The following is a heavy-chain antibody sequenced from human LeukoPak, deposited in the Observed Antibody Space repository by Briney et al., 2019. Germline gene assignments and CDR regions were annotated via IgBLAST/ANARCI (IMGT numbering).Heavy chain of an antibody. D-gene: IGHD1-26*01. J-gene: IGHJ4*02. CDR3: AKIVSGSHYSGDY. CDR2: ITWTGGII. Sequence: PGGSLRLSCVASGFTFDEYAIHCVRHAPGKCLEWVSGITWTGGIIGYADSVKGRFAISRENAKNSLYLQMTSLRAEDTALYCCAKIVSGSHYSGDYWGQGALVIVSS. V-gene: IGHV3-9*01. CDR1: GFTFDEYA.